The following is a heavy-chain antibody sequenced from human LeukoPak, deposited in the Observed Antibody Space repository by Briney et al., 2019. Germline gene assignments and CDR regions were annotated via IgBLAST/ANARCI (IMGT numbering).Heavy chain of an antibody. CDR1: GGSFSAYY. J-gene: IGHJ5*02. CDR2: INHSGST. V-gene: IGHV4-34*01. Sequence: SETLSLTCAVYGGSFSAYYWSWIRQPPGKGLEWIGEINHSGSTNYNPSLKSRVTISVDTSKNQFSLKLSSVTAADTAVYYCARDRALRGYSSSWYLNWFDPWGQGTLVTVSS. CDR3: ARDRALRGYSSSWYLNWFDP. D-gene: IGHD6-13*01.